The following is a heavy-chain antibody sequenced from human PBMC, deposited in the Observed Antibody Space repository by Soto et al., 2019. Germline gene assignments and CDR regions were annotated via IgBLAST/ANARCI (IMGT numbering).Heavy chain of an antibody. D-gene: IGHD6-6*01. J-gene: IGHJ6*01. CDR1: GGTFSSYA. CDR3: ARPFQGGQLLNSLYYAMEV. Sequence: SVKVSCKASGGTFSSYAISWVRQAPGQGLERMGGIIPIFGTANYAQKFQGRVTVTADESTSTAYMELSSVSSEDTAVYYCARPFQGGQLLNSLYYAMEVWGQGTTVTHSS. V-gene: IGHV1-69*13. CDR2: IIPIFGTA.